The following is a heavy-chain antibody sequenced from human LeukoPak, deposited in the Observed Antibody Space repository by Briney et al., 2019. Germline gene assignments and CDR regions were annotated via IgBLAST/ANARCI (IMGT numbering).Heavy chain of an antibody. D-gene: IGHD6-19*01. CDR1: GFTFSSYW. V-gene: IGHV3-7*03. J-gene: IGHJ6*04. CDR2: IKQDGSEK. Sequence: GGSLRLSCAASGFTFSSYWMSWVRQAPGKGLEWVANIKQDGSEKYYVDSVKGRFTTSRDNAKNSLYLQMNSLRAEDTAVYYCARDAALSIAVAGDWGYYGMDVWGKGTTVTVSS. CDR3: ARDAALSIAVAGDWGYYGMDV.